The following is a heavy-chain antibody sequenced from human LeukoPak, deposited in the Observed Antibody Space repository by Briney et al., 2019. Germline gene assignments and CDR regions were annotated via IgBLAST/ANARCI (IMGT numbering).Heavy chain of an antibody. CDR3: ARDNDSSGWYLGAFDI. V-gene: IGHV3-21*01. CDR1: GFTFSSYS. CDR2: ISSSSSYI. Sequence: PGGSLRLSCAASGFTFSSYSMNWVRQAPGKGPEWVSSISSSSSYIYYADSVKGRFTISRDNAKNSLYLQMNSLRAEDTAVYYCARDNDSSGWYLGAFDIWGQGTMVTVSS. D-gene: IGHD6-19*01. J-gene: IGHJ3*02.